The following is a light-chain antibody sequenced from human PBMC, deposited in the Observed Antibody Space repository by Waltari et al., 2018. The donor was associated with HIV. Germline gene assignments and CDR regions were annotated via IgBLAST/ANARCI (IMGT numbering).Light chain of an antibody. CDR2: GNS. CDR1: SSNIGAGYD. V-gene: IGLV1-40*01. Sequence: QSVLTQPPSVSGAPGTRVTISCTGSSSNIGAGYDVHWYQQLPGTAPKLLIYGNSNRPSGVPDRFSGSKSGTSASLAITGLQAEDEADYYCQSYDSSLSGLVFGGGTKLTVL. J-gene: IGLJ2*01. CDR3: QSYDSSLSGLV.